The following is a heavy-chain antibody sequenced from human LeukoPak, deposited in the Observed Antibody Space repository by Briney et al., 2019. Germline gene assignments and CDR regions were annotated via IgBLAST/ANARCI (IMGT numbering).Heavy chain of an antibody. V-gene: IGHV4-59*13. CDR1: GASISGYY. Sequence: SETLSLTCTVSGASISGYYWSWIRQPPGKGLEWIGHIYYSGSTNYNPSLKSRVTISVDTSKNQFSLKLSSVTAADTAVYYCARGPDRAEAFDIWGQGTMVTVSS. CDR3: ARGPDRAEAFDI. J-gene: IGHJ3*02. CDR2: IYYSGST. D-gene: IGHD3-10*01.